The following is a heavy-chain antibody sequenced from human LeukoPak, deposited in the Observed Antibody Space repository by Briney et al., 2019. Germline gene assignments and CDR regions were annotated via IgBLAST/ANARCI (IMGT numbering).Heavy chain of an antibody. CDR3: ARDPGYFDY. CDR2: ISYDGSNK. D-gene: IGHD3-10*01. J-gene: IGHJ4*02. Sequence: GGSLRLSCAASGFTFSSYAMHWVRQAPGKGLEWVAVISYDGSNKYYADSVKGRFTISRDNSKNTLYLQMNSLRAEDTAVYYCARDPGYFDYWGQGTLVTVSS. CDR1: GFTFSSYA. V-gene: IGHV3-30-3*01.